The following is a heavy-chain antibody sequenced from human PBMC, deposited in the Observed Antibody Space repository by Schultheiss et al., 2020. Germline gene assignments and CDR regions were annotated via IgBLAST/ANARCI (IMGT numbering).Heavy chain of an antibody. CDR3: ARELTGGIAAAGTLYWYLDL. Sequence: ASVKVSCKASGYTFTGYYMHWVQQAPGQGLEWMGWINTKTGNPTYAQGFTGRFVFSLDTSVSTAFLQISTLKAEDTAVYYCARELTGGIAAAGTLYWYLDLWGRGTLVTVSS. CDR1: GYTFTGYY. CDR2: INTKTGNP. J-gene: IGHJ2*01. D-gene: IGHD6-13*01. V-gene: IGHV7-4-1*02.